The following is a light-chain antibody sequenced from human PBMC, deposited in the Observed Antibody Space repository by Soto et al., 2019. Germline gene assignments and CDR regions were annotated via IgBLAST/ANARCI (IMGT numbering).Light chain of an antibody. CDR2: DAS. CDR3: QQYNSYSPWT. CDR1: QSLISL. Sequence: DIHITQSRATLSASVRDRVTITCRASQSLISLLAWYQQKPGIPPQVLICDASSLERGVPSRLSGSGSRTEFTLTISTLQPDDFATYYCQQYNSYSPWTFGQGTKVEIK. J-gene: IGKJ1*01. V-gene: IGKV1-5*01.